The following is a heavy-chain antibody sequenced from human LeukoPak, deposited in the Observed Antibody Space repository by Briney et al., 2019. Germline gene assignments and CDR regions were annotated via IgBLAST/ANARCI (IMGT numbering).Heavy chain of an antibody. V-gene: IGHV3-66*02. Sequence: GGSLRLSCAASGFTFSSYAMSWVRQAPGKGLEWVSVIYSGGSTYYADSVRGRFTISRDNSKNTLYLQMDSLRPEDTAVYYCAKQYGGYFEYWGQGTLVSVSS. CDR3: AKQYGGYFEY. J-gene: IGHJ4*02. CDR1: GFTFSSYA. CDR2: IYSGGST. D-gene: IGHD6-13*01.